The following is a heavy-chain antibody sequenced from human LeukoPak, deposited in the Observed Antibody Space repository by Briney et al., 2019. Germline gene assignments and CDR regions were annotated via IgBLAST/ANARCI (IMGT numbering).Heavy chain of an antibody. V-gene: IGHV4-39*01. Sequence: SETLSLTCTVSGGSISSSSYYWGWIRQPPGKGLEWIGSIYYSGSTYYNPSLKSRVTISVDTSKNQFPLKLSSVTAADTAVYYCARAPHIYYYYYMDVWGKGTTVTISS. CDR1: GGSISSSSYY. CDR3: ARAPHIYYYYYMDV. CDR2: IYYSGST. J-gene: IGHJ6*03.